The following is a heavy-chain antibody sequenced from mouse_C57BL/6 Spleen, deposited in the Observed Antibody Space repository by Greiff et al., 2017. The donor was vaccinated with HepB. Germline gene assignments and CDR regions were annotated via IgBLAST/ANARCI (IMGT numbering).Heavy chain of an antibody. Sequence: EVKVVESGGDLVKPGGSLKLSCAASGFTFSSYGMSWVRQTPDKRLEWVATISSGGSYTYYPDSVKGRFTISRDNAKNTLYLQMSSLKSEDTARYYCASFSGGSSDYFDYWGQGTTLTVSS. CDR3: ASFSGGSSDYFDY. CDR2: ISSGGSYT. J-gene: IGHJ2*01. CDR1: GFTFSSYG. D-gene: IGHD1-1*01. V-gene: IGHV5-6*01.